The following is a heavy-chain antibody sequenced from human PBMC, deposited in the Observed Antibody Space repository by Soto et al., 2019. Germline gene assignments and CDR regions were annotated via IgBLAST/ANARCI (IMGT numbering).Heavy chain of an antibody. V-gene: IGHV3-30-3*01. CDR1: GFTFSSYA. D-gene: IGHD3-22*01. CDR3: ARERIVGFDYYYYYGMDV. CDR2: ISYDGSNK. Sequence: PGGSLRLSCAASGFTFSSYAMHWVRQAPGKGLEWVAVISYDGSNKYYADSVKGRFTISRDNSKNTLYLQMNSLRAEDTAVYYCARERIVGFDYYYYYGMDVWGQGTTVTVSS. J-gene: IGHJ6*02.